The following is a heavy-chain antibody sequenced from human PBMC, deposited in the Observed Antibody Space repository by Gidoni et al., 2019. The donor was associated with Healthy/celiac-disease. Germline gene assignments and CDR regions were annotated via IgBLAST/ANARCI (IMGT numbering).Heavy chain of an antibody. CDR3: ARVSSGAVVYYGMDV. Sequence: EVQLVESGGGLVKPGGSLRLSCAASGFTLSSYSMNWVRQAPGKGLEWVSSISSSSSYISYADSVKGRFTISRDNAKNSLYLQMNSLRAEDTAVYYCARVSSGAVVYYGMDVWGQGTTVTVSS. J-gene: IGHJ6*02. D-gene: IGHD6-19*01. CDR2: ISSSSSYI. V-gene: IGHV3-21*01. CDR1: GFTLSSYS.